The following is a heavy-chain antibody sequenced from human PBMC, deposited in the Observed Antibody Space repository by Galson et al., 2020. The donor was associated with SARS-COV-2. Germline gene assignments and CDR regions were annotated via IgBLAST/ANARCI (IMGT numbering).Heavy chain of an antibody. CDR1: GYSVSTTNY. CDR3: ARQGVNMIVLVTVPGWYFDL. CDR2: VYPSGTT. D-gene: IGHD3-22*01. V-gene: IGHV4-38-2*02. J-gene: IGHJ2*01. Sequence: SETLSLTCTVSGYSVSTTNYWGWVRQPPGRGLEWLGSVYPSGTTYYNPSLKSRVTISVDTSKNQFSLRLDSVTAADMAIYYCARQGVNMIVLVTVPGWYFDLWGRGTLVTVSS.